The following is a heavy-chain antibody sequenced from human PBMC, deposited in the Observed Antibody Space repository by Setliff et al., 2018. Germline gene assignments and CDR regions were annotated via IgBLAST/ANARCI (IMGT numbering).Heavy chain of an antibody. CDR3: VRDLHWGFDY. CDR2: INWNGGST. V-gene: IGHV3-20*04. CDR1: GFTFDDYG. Sequence: PGGSLRLSCAASGFTFDDYGMSWVRQAPGKGLEWVSTINWNGGSTSYADSVKGRFTISRDIAENSLYLRMNGLRAEDTAVYYCVRDLHWGFDYWGLGTLVTVSS. D-gene: IGHD7-27*01. J-gene: IGHJ4*02.